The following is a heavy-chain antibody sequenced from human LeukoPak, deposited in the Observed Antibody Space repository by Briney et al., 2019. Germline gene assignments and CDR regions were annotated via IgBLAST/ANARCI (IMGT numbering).Heavy chain of an antibody. V-gene: IGHV3-74*01. CDR1: GFTFSNYW. CDR3: ARGHHYYDSSAYYY. J-gene: IGHJ4*02. Sequence: GGSLRLSCVASGFTFSNYWMHWVRQAPGKGLVWVSRINSDGSTTSYAASVKGRFTISRDTAKNTLYLQMNSLRAEDTAVYYCARGHHYYDSSAYYYWGQGTLVTVSS. D-gene: IGHD3-22*01. CDR2: INSDGSTT.